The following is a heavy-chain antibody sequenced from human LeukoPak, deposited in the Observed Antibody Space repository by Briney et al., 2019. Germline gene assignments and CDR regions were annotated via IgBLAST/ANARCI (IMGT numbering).Heavy chain of an antibody. V-gene: IGHV3-21*01. D-gene: IGHD5-18*01. Sequence: PGGSLRLSCAASGFTFSDYSMNWVRQAPGKGLEWVSSISRRSRHLYYAGSVKGRFTISRDNAKNSLDLQMNSLRAEDTAVYYCARRGNSYGYYFDYWGQGSLVTVSS. CDR3: ARRGNSYGYYFDY. CDR1: GFTFSDYS. CDR2: ISRRSRHL. J-gene: IGHJ4*02.